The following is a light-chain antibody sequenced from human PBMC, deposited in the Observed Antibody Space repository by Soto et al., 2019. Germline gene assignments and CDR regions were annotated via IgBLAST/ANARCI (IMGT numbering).Light chain of an antibody. J-gene: IGKJ1*01. CDR2: GAI. CDR3: QQYHSPPLT. Sequence: GLTQSPGTLSLSAGERATLFCRASERVASNYLAWYQQKPGQPPRLLIYGAINRASGIPDGFSGSGSGTEFTLTISSLEPEDFVVYYCQQYHSPPLTFGQGTKVDI. V-gene: IGKV3-20*01. CDR1: ERVASNY.